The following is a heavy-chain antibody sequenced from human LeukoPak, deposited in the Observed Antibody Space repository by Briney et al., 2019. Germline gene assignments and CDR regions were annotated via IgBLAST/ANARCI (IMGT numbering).Heavy chain of an antibody. CDR3: ARAYWVGWNVPTLIDY. CDR2: ISAYNGNT. V-gene: IGHV1-18*01. D-gene: IGHD1-1*01. Sequence: ASAKVSCKASRYTLTSYGISWVRQAPGQGHESMAWISAYNGNTNNAQKLKGRVTMTTDTSTSTAYMELRSLRSDDSAVYYCARAYWVGWNVPTLIDYWGQGTLVTVSS. J-gene: IGHJ4*02. CDR1: RYTLTSYG.